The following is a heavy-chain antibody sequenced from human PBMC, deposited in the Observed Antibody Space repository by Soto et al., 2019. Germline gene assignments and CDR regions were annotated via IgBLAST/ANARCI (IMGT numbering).Heavy chain of an antibody. Sequence: GGSLRLSCAASGFTFSSYSMNWVRQAPGKGLEWVSYISRSSSNIYYADSVKGRFTISRDNAKNSLYLQMNSLRAEDTAVYYCARDLYSRYYDYFARDYWGQGTLVTVSS. CDR1: GFTFSSYS. J-gene: IGHJ4*02. CDR3: ARDLYSRYYDYFARDY. V-gene: IGHV3-48*01. D-gene: IGHD3-16*01. CDR2: ISRSSSNI.